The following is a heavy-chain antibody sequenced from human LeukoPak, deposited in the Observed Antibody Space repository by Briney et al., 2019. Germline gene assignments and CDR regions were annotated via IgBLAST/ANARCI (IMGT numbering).Heavy chain of an antibody. CDR2: ISYDGSNK. V-gene: IGHV3-30*04. Sequence: PGGSLRLSCAASGFTFSSYAMHWVRQAPGKGLEWVAVISYDGSNKYYADSVKGRFTISRDNSKNTLCLQMNSLRAEDTAVYYCARGSYYDSSGYPAFDYWGQGTLVTVSS. CDR1: GFTFSSYA. J-gene: IGHJ4*02. CDR3: ARGSYYDSSGYPAFDY. D-gene: IGHD3-22*01.